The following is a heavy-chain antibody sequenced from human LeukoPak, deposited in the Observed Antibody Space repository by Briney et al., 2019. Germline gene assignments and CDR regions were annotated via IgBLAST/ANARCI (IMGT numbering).Heavy chain of an antibody. J-gene: IGHJ4*02. Sequence: GGSLILSCAASGFTFSSYAMSWVRQAPGKELEWVSAISGSGGSTYYADSVKGRFTISRDNSKNTLYLQMNSLRAEDTAVYYCAKDPAYDFWSGYSRYFDYWGQGTLVTVSS. CDR2: ISGSGGST. V-gene: IGHV3-23*01. D-gene: IGHD3-3*01. CDR3: AKDPAYDFWSGYSRYFDY. CDR1: GFTFSSYA.